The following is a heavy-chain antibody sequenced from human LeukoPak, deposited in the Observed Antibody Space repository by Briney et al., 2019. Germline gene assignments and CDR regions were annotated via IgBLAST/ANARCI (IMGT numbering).Heavy chain of an antibody. CDR3: AKRGNVDAAMVKDY. J-gene: IGHJ4*02. Sequence: GGSLRLSCAASGFTFSSYGMHWVRQAPGKGLEWVAFIRYDGSNKYYADSVKGRFTISRDNSKNTLYLQMNSLRAEDTAVYYCAKRGNVDAAMVKDYWGQGTLVTVSS. CDR2: IRYDGSNK. V-gene: IGHV3-30*02. CDR1: GFTFSSYG. D-gene: IGHD5-18*01.